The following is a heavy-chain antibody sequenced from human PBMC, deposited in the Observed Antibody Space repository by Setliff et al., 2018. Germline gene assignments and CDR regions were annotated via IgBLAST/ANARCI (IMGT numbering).Heavy chain of an antibody. CDR3: AREKMATNYYYYYMDV. J-gene: IGHJ6*03. D-gene: IGHD5-12*01. V-gene: IGHV3-48*01. Sequence: GGSLRLSCAASGFTFSSYSMNWVRQAPGKGLEWVSYISSSSSTIYYADSVKGRFTISRDNAKNSLYLQMNSLRAEDTAGYYCAREKMATNYYYYYMDVWGKGTTVTVSS. CDR1: GFTFSSYS. CDR2: ISSSSSTI.